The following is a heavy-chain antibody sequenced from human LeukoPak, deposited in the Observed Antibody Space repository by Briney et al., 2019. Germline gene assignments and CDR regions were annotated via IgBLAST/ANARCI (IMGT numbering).Heavy chain of an antibody. V-gene: IGHV1-69*01. J-gene: IGHJ4*02. CDR1: GGTFSSYA. Sequence: ASVKVSCKASGGTFSSYAISWVRQAPGQGLEWMGGIIPIFGTANYAQKFQGRVTITADESTSTAYMELSSLRSEDTAVYYCARAYYDSSGYLAPFVYWGQGTLVTVSS. D-gene: IGHD3-22*01. CDR3: ARAYYDSSGYLAPFVY. CDR2: IIPIFGTA.